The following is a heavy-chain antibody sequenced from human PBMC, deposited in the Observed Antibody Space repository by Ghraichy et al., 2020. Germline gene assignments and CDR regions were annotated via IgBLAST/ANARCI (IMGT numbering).Heavy chain of an antibody. Sequence: GESLNISCAASGFTFSSYAMHWVRQAPGKGLEWVAVISYDGSNKYYADSVKGRFTISRDNSKNTLYLQMNSLRAEDTAVYYCARDSGGSCYPDYWGQGTLVTVSS. J-gene: IGHJ4*02. CDR3: ARDSGGSCYPDY. V-gene: IGHV3-30*04. CDR2: ISYDGSNK. D-gene: IGHD2-15*01. CDR1: GFTFSSYA.